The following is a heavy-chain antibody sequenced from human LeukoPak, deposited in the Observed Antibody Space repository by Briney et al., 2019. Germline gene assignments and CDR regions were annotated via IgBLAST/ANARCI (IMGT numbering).Heavy chain of an antibody. J-gene: IGHJ5*02. CDR2: IIPIFGTA. Sequence: SVKVSCKASGGTFSSHAISWVRQAPGQGLEWMGGIIPIFGTANYAQKFQGRVTITADESTSTAYMELSSLRSEDTAVYYCARDPIGSSWSNWFDPWGQGTLVTVSS. D-gene: IGHD6-13*01. CDR3: ARDPIGSSWSNWFDP. CDR1: GGTFSSHA. V-gene: IGHV1-69*13.